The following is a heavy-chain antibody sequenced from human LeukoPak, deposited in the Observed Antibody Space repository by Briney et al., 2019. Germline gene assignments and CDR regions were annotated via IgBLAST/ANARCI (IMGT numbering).Heavy chain of an antibody. V-gene: IGHV3-7*01. D-gene: IGHD1-26*01. CDR2: IKQDGSEK. CDR1: GFTFSRYA. Sequence: GGSLRLSCGASGFTFSRYAMSWVRQAPGKGLEWVANIKQDGSEKYYVDSVKGRFTISRDNAKNPLFLQMNRLRAEDTAVYFCAREGSQSASGTYPGNDWGQGTLVTVSS. CDR3: AREGSQSASGTYPGND. J-gene: IGHJ4*02.